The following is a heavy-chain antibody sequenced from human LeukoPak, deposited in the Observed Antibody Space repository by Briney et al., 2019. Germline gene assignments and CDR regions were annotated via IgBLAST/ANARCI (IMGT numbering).Heavy chain of an antibody. CDR2: IIPILGIA. CDR3: ARDQEYIGCTSCYVPLDY. V-gene: IGHV1-69*04. J-gene: IGHJ4*02. CDR1: GGTFSSYA. Sequence: ASVKVSCKASGGTFSSYAISWVRQAPGQGLEWMGRIIPILGIANYAQKFQGRVTITADKSTSTAYMELSSLRSEDTAVYYCARDQEYIGCTSCYVPLDYWGQGTLVTVSS. D-gene: IGHD2-2*01.